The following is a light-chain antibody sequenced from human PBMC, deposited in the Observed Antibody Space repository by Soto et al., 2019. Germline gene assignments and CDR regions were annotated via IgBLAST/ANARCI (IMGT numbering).Light chain of an antibody. CDR3: ATCDATLSAPVV. Sequence: QSALTQPPSASGTPGQRVTISCSGSNANIGGDYVYWYQHLPGTAPKLLIYMNNQRPSGVPDRFSGSKSGTSASLAISGLRSEDEADYYCATCDATLSAPVVFGGWT. J-gene: IGLJ2*01. CDR2: MNN. CDR1: NANIGGDY. V-gene: IGLV1-47*01.